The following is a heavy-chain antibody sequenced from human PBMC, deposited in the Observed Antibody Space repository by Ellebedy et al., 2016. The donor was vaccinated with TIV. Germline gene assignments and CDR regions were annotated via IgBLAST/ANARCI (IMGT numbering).Heavy chain of an antibody. J-gene: IGHJ4*02. V-gene: IGHV1-69*04. D-gene: IGHD3-22*01. Sequence: AASVKVSCKASGGTFSSYAISWVRQAPGQGLEWMGRIIPILGIANYAQKFQGRVTITADKSTSTAYMELSSLRSEETAVYYCARGGDYYDSSGYYYFDYWGQGTLVTVSS. CDR2: IIPILGIA. CDR1: GGTFSSYA. CDR3: ARGGDYYDSSGYYYFDY.